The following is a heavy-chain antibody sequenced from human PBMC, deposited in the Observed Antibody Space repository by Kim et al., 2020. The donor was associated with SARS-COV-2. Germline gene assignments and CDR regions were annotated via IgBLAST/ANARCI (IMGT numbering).Heavy chain of an antibody. V-gene: IGHV3-9*01. D-gene: IGHD1-1*01. Sequence: GGSLRLSCVGSAFTLYDYAMHWVRQVPGKGLEWVSGIDSNSGRIDYVDSVKGRFTISRDKATNSLYLEMNSLRAEDTAVYYCGKDIFPGGMDVWGQGTTVTVSS. J-gene: IGHJ6*02. CDR3: GKDIFPGGMDV. CDR2: IDSNSGRI. CDR1: AFTLYDYA.